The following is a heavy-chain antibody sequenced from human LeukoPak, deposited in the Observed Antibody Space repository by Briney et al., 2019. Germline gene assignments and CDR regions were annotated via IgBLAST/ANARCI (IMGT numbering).Heavy chain of an antibody. D-gene: IGHD2-2*01. CDR2: MNPNRGDT. CDR1: GYTFTSYD. J-gene: IGHJ6*03. V-gene: IGHV1-8*01. Sequence: SVTVSCMSSGYTFTSYDINWVRQATGQGREWMGLMNPNRGDTGNAQKVYGRVTMTSNTSRSTAYMELRSLRSEATAVYFCARKGPANYYYYYMDVWGKGTKVTDSS. CDR3: ARKGPANYYYYYMDV.